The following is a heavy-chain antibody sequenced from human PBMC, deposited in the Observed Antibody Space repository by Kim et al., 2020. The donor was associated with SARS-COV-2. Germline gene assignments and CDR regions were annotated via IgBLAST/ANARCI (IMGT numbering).Heavy chain of an antibody. CDR3: ARQDYYGSGSYYYDY. D-gene: IGHD3-10*01. Sequence: SETMSLTCTVSGGSISSSSYYWGWIRQPPGKGLEWIGSIYYSGSTYYNPSLKSRVTISVDTSKNQFSLKLSSVTAADTAVYYCARQDYYGSGSYYYDYWGQGTLVTVSS. V-gene: IGHV4-39*01. J-gene: IGHJ4*02. CDR2: IYYSGST. CDR1: GGSISSSSYY.